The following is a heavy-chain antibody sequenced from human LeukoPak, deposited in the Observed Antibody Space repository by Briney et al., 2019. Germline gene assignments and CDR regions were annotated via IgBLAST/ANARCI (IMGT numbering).Heavy chain of an antibody. D-gene: IGHD6-13*01. CDR3: AKDRREAAAGPDYGMDV. Sequence: PGRSLRLSCAASGFTFDDYAMHWVRQAPGKGLEWVSGISWNSGSIGYADSVKGRFTISRDNAKNSLYLQMNSLRAEDTALYYCAKDRREAAAGPDYGMDVWGQGTTITVSS. V-gene: IGHV3-9*01. CDR1: GFTFDDYA. CDR2: ISWNSGSI. J-gene: IGHJ6*02.